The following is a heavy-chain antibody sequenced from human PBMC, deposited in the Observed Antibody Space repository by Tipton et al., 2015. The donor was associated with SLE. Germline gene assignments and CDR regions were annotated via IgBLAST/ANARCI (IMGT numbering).Heavy chain of an antibody. CDR1: GGSISSGSYY. D-gene: IGHD3-16*01. Sequence: TLSLTCTVSGGSISSGSYYWSWIRQPAGKGLEWIGRIYTSGSTNYNPSLKSRVTISVDPSRNHFSLRLTSVTAADTAVYYCANYHYDATGSQSVKFWGQGALVTVSS. CDR2: IYTSGST. CDR3: ANYHYDATGSQSVKF. V-gene: IGHV4-61*02. J-gene: IGHJ4*02.